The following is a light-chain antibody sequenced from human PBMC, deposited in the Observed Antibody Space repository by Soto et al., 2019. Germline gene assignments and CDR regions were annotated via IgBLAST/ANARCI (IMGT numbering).Light chain of an antibody. Sequence: LTQPASVSGSPGQSITISCSGTRSDIGSYNYVAWYQQFPGKAPKILIYGVSNRPSGVSSRFSGSKSGNTASLTISGLQAEDEADYYCISYTGSSTSYVFGSGTKVTVL. J-gene: IGLJ1*01. V-gene: IGLV2-14*01. CDR1: RSDIGSYNY. CDR3: ISYTGSSTSYV. CDR2: GVS.